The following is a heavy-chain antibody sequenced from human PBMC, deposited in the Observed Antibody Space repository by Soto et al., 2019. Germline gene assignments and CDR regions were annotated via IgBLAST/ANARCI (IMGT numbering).Heavy chain of an antibody. CDR2: IDESGDC. CDR1: GGPIRSSSHY. Sequence: QLQLQESGPGLVKPSETLSLTCTVSGGPIRSSSHYWGWIRQSPGTGLEWIGSIDESGDCYYNPSLKRRVTISVDTSKNQFSLKLISVTGADSAIYYCAREGGYVDYWGQGTLVTVSS. CDR3: AREGGYVDY. V-gene: IGHV4-39*02. D-gene: IGHD1-1*01. J-gene: IGHJ4*02.